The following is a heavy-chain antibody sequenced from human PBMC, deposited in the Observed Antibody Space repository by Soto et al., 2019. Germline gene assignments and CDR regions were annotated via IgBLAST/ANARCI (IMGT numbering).Heavy chain of an antibody. Sequence: QVQLQESGPGLVKPSQTLSLTCSVSGASTVSHYHWTWIRQPPGKGLERMGYLFHSGTTFYNPSLTSRLSISMDTSGNHFSLELRSVTAADTAVYYCALALGPTTGLDYWGQGTLVTVSS. J-gene: IGHJ4*02. CDR3: ALALGPTTGLDY. CDR2: LFHSGTT. V-gene: IGHV4-31*02. CDR1: GASTVSHYH. D-gene: IGHD1-26*01.